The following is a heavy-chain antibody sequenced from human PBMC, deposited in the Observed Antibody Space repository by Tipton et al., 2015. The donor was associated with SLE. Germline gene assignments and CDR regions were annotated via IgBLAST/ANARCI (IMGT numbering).Heavy chain of an antibody. CDR1: GDSISSHY. J-gene: IGHJ6*02. CDR3: AGLGPLANVGGSTYYHPLDV. Sequence: TLSLTCTVSGDSISSHYWTWIRQPPGKGLEYIGYIHYSGSYDYNPSLKSRVTISLDTSQNHFSLKVTSVTAADTAVYYCAGLGPLANVGGSTYYHPLDVWGQGTTVTVSS. D-gene: IGHD3-22*01. V-gene: IGHV4-59*11. CDR2: IHYSGSY.